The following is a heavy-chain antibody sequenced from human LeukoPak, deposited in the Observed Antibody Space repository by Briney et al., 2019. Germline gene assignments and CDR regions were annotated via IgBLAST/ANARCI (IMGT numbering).Heavy chain of an antibody. Sequence: PSETLSLTCTVSGGSISSYYWGWIRQPPGKGLEWIGNIFYSGSTYYSPSLKSRVTISLDTSRNQFSLKLNSVTAADTAVYYCAKSNGYGLVDIWGQGTMVTVSS. V-gene: IGHV4-59*12. D-gene: IGHD3-10*01. J-gene: IGHJ3*02. CDR3: AKSNGYGLVDI. CDR1: GGSISSYY. CDR2: IFYSGST.